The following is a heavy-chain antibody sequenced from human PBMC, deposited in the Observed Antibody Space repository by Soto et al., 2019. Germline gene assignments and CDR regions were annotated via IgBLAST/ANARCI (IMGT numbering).Heavy chain of an antibody. V-gene: IGHV3-23*01. Sequence: GGSLRLSCAASGFKFSNYAMSWVRQAPGKGLEWVSLISATGGGTYYADSVKGRFTISRDNSHNTLYLQVHSLTAEDTAVYYCAKDRRAGGNSAFYFDFWRQGAQVTVSS. D-gene: IGHD3-16*01. CDR1: GFKFSNYA. CDR2: ISATGGGT. J-gene: IGHJ4*02. CDR3: AKDRRAGGNSAFYFDF.